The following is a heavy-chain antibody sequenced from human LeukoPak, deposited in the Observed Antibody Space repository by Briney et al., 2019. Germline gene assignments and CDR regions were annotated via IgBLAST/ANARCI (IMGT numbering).Heavy chain of an antibody. CDR1: GFTFSSYS. V-gene: IGHV3-21*01. CDR3: ARLGATDFDY. J-gene: IGHJ4*02. Sequence: GGSLRLSCAASGFTFSSYSMNWVGQAPGKGLEWVSSISSSSSYIYYADSVKGRFTISRDNAKNSLYLQMNSLRAEDTAVYYCARLGATDFDYWGQGTLVTVSS. CDR2: ISSSSSYI. D-gene: IGHD1-14*01.